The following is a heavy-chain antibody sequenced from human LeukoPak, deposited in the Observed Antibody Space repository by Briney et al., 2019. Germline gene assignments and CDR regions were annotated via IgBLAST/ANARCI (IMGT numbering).Heavy chain of an antibody. Sequence: SETLSLTCAVYGGSFSGYYWSWIRQPPGKGLEWIGEINHSGSTNYNPSLKSRVTISVDTSKNQFSLKLSSVTAADTAVYYCARGSYDFWSGYFEHQFGYWGQGTLVTVSS. V-gene: IGHV4-34*01. J-gene: IGHJ4*02. CDR2: INHSGST. CDR3: ARGSYDFWSGYFEHQFGY. CDR1: GGSFSGYY. D-gene: IGHD3-3*01.